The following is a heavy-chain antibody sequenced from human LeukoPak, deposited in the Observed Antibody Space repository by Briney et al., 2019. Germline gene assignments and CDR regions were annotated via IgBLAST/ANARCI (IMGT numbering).Heavy chain of an antibody. Sequence: SETLSLTCTVSGGSISSGSYYWSWIRQPAGKGLEWIGRIYTSGSTNYNPSLKSRVTISVDTSKNQFSLKLSSVTAADTAVYYCARGTRGWPNRLDYWGQGTLVTVSS. D-gene: IGHD6-19*01. CDR3: ARGTRGWPNRLDY. CDR1: GGSISSGSYY. V-gene: IGHV4-61*02. J-gene: IGHJ4*02. CDR2: IYTSGST.